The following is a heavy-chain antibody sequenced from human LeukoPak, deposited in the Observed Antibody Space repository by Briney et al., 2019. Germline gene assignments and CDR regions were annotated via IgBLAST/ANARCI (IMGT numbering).Heavy chain of an antibody. Sequence: PGGSLRLSCAASGFTFSSYAMSWVRQAPGKGLEWVSTFSGSGGSTHYADSVKGRFTISRDNSKNTLYLQMNSLRAEDTAVYYCAKGSASIGYFDSDYWGQGTLVTVSS. J-gene: IGHJ4*02. CDR1: GFTFSSYA. D-gene: IGHD3-9*01. CDR2: FSGSGGST. V-gene: IGHV3-23*01. CDR3: AKGSASIGYFDSDY.